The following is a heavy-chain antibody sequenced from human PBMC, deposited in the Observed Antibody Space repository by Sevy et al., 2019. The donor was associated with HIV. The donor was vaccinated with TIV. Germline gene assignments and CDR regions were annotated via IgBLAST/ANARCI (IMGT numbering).Heavy chain of an antibody. V-gene: IGHV3-33*01. D-gene: IGHD3-10*02. Sequence: GGSLRLSCAASGFTFSSYGMHWVRQAPGKGLEWVAVIWYDGSNKYYADSVKGRFTISRDNSKNTLYLQMNSLRAEDTAVYYCAGDVQVGQAHYGMDAGGQGTTVTVSS. CDR2: IWYDGSNK. CDR3: AGDVQVGQAHYGMDA. J-gene: IGHJ6*02. CDR1: GFTFSSYG.